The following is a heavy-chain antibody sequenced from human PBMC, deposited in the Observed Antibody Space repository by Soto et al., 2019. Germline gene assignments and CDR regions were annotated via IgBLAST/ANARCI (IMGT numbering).Heavy chain of an antibody. D-gene: IGHD3-16*02. CDR2: IYSGGST. CDR3: ARDQGDYVWGSYRYPSEDYGMDV. J-gene: IGHJ6*02. CDR1: GFTVSSNY. Sequence: PGGSLRLSCAASGFTVSSNYMNWVRQAPGKGLEWVSVIYSGGSTYYADSVKGRFTISRDNSKNTLYLQMNSLRAEDTAVYYCARDQGDYVWGSYRYPSEDYGMDVWGQGTTVTVSS. V-gene: IGHV3-53*01.